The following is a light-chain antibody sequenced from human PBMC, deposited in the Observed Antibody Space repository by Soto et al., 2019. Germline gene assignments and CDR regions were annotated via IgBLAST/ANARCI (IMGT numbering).Light chain of an antibody. CDR1: QSIGYW. CDR2: AAS. Sequence: QSPSTLSASMGDRVTITCRASQSIGYWLAWYQQKPGKAPNLLIYAASTLETGVPSRFSGSGFGTEFTLTIASLQPDDSATYYCQQYNSFSKTFGRGTKVDIK. CDR3: QQYNSFSKT. J-gene: IGKJ1*01. V-gene: IGKV1-5*01.